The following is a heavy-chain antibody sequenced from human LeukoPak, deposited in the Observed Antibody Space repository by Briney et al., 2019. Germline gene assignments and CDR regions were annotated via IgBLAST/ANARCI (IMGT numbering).Heavy chain of an antibody. CDR3: AKDYDYGDHVWFDP. V-gene: IGHV3-23*01. Sequence: TGGSLRLSCAASGFTFSSYAMSWVRQAPGKGLEWVSAISGSGGSTYYADSVKGRFTISRDNSKNTLYLQMNSLRAEDTAVYYCAKDYDYGDHVWFDPWGQGTLVTVSS. CDR1: GFTFSSYA. CDR2: ISGSGGST. J-gene: IGHJ5*02. D-gene: IGHD4-17*01.